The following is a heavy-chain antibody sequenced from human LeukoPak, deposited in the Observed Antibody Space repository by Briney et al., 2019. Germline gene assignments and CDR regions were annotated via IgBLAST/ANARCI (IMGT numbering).Heavy chain of an antibody. J-gene: IGHJ4*02. Sequence: PSETLSLTCTVSGGSISSSSYYWGWIRQPPGKGLEWIGSIYYSGSTYYNPSLKSRVTISVDTSKNQFSLKLSSVTAADTAVYYCARMDYYDSGGFDYWGQGTLVTVSS. D-gene: IGHD3-22*01. CDR3: ARMDYYDSGGFDY. CDR1: GGSISSSSYY. CDR2: IYYSGST. V-gene: IGHV4-39*07.